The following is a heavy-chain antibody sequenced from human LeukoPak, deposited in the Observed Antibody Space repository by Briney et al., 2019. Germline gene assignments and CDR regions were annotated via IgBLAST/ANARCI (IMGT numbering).Heavy chain of an antibody. Sequence: GASVKVSCKASGYTFTSCDINWVRQATGQELEWMGWMNPNSGNTGYVQSFQGRITMTRDISIGTAYMELSNLTSEDTAIYYCTRGSSGRRDNWGQGTPVTVSA. D-gene: IGHD6-19*01. CDR1: GYTFTSCD. CDR2: MNPNSGNT. CDR3: TRGSSGRRDN. V-gene: IGHV1-8*01. J-gene: IGHJ4*02.